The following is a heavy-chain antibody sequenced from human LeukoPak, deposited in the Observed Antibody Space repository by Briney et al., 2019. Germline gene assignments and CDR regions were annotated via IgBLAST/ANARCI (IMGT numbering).Heavy chain of an antibody. D-gene: IGHD6-25*01. J-gene: IGHJ5*02. CDR2: INPNSGGT. CDR3: ATSARWDGLAAPFDP. CDR1: GYIFTGYY. V-gene: IGHV1-2*06. Sequence: ASVKVSCKASGYIFTGYYMHWVRQAPGQGLEWMGRINPNSGGTNYAQKFQGRVTMTRDTSISTAYMELSRLRSDDTAVYYCATSARWDGLAAPFDPWGQGTLVTVSS.